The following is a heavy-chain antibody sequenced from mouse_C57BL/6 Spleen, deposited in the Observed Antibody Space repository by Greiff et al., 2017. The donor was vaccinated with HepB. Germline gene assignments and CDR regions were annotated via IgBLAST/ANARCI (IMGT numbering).Heavy chain of an antibody. CDR2: INPYNGGT. V-gene: IGHV1-19*01. Sequence: VQLKESGPVLVKPGASVKMSCKASGYTFTDYYMNWVKQSHGKSLEWIGVINPYNGGTSYNQKFKGKATLTVDKSSSTAYMELNSLTSEDSAVYYCARRGPVVAPFDYWGQGTTLTVSS. J-gene: IGHJ2*01. CDR3: ARRGPVVAPFDY. D-gene: IGHD1-1*01. CDR1: GYTFTDYY.